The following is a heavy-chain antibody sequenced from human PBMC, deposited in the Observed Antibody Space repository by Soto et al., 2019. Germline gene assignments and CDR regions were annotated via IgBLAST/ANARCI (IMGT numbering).Heavy chain of an antibody. CDR3: ARDQDVLLWFGVHYGMDV. D-gene: IGHD3-10*01. CDR2: INSDGSST. V-gene: IGHV3-74*01. J-gene: IGHJ6*02. CDR1: RFTFSSYW. Sequence: GGSLRLSCAASRFTFSSYWMHWVRQAPGKGLVWVSRINSDGSSTSYADSVKGRFTISRDNAKNTLYLQMNSLRAEDTAVYYCARDQDVLLWFGVHYGMDVWGQGTTVTVSS.